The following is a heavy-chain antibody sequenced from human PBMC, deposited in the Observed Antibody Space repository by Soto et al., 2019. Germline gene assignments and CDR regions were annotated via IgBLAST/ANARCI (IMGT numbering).Heavy chain of an antibody. V-gene: IGHV3-30*18. D-gene: IGHD3-10*01. CDR3: AKDFKVSGGHYGSLNYYYGMDV. J-gene: IGHJ6*01. Sequence: AGGSLRLSCAASGFTFSDFGMHWVRQAPGKGLEWVAIISYDGILKYYADSVKGRFTISRDTSKGAVYLQMNSLTPEDTAVYYCAKDFKVSGGHYGSLNYYYGMDVWGQGTMVTVSS. CDR1: GFTFSDFG. CDR2: ISYDGILK.